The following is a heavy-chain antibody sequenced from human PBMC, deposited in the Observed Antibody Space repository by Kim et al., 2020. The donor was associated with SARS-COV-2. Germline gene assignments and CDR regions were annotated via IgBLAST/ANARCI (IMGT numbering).Heavy chain of an antibody. Sequence: SETLSLTCAVSGRPFSLYYWTWIRQSPGKGLEWIGEINHSGNTNYNPSLKSRVSISVDTSKNQFSLELRSVTAADTAVYYCVSARFDYWGQGILVTVSS. V-gene: IGHV4-34*01. J-gene: IGHJ4*02. CDR1: GRPFSLYY. CDR2: INHSGNT. CDR3: VSARFDY.